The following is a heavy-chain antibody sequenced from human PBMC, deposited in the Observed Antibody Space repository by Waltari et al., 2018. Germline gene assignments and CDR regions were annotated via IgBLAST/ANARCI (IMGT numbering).Heavy chain of an antibody. CDR3: ARDSGNGYYKLD. D-gene: IGHD5-12*01. CDR1: GYSFTSYA. J-gene: IGHJ4*02. V-gene: IGHV7-4-1*02. CDR2: INTHSASP. Sequence: QVQLVQSGSELRKPGASVTVSCKASGYSFTSYAIHWVRQAPGQGLEWMGWINTHSASPGYCQGFIGRLVFSLDTSVNTAYLQINSLKTEDTAVYYCARDSGNGYYKLDWGQGTLVTVSS.